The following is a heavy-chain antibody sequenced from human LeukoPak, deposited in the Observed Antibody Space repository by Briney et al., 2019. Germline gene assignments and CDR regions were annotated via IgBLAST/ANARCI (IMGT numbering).Heavy chain of an antibody. V-gene: IGHV3-33*01. CDR3: ARGTGLYDAFDI. CDR2: IWYDRSNK. J-gene: IGHJ3*02. Sequence: PGRSLRLSCAASGFTFSSYGMHWVRQAPGKGLEWVAVIWYDRSNKYYADSVKGRFTISRDNSKNTLYLQMNSLRAEDTAVYYCARGTGLYDAFDIWGQGTMVTVSS. D-gene: IGHD3-16*02. CDR1: GFTFSSYG.